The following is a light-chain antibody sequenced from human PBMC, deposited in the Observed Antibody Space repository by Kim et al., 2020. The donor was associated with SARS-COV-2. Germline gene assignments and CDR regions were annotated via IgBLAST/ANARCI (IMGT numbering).Light chain of an antibody. Sequence: LTQPPSASGSPGQSVAISCTGTSSDVGGYNYVSWYQQHPGKAPKLMIYEVTKRPSGVPDRFSGSKSGNTASLTVSGLQAEDEADYYCSSFTGSNNWVFGGGTQLTVL. CDR3: SSFTGSNNWV. J-gene: IGLJ3*02. V-gene: IGLV2-8*01. CDR2: EVT. CDR1: SSDVGGYNY.